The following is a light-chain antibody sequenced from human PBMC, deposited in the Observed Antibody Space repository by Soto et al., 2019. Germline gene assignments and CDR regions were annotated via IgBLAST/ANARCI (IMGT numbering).Light chain of an antibody. V-gene: IGKV1-6*01. J-gene: IGKJ1*01. CDR3: QQDIQYPWT. CDR1: LRIRND. CDR2: GAS. Sequence: AIKITRSPSSLPESLGDRVTIFCRASLRIRNDLGWYQQKPGKLPKVLIYGASNLQGGVPPRFSGSGSGTDFTLAISSLQPEDSATYYCQQDIQYPWTFGQGTKVDIK.